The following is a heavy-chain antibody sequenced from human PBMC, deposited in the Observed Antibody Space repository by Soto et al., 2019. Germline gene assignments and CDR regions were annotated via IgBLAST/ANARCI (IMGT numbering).Heavy chain of an antibody. CDR2: ISYDGSNK. V-gene: IGHV3-30-3*01. D-gene: IGHD6-19*01. Sequence: QVQLVESGGGVVQPGRSLRLSCAASGFTFSSYAMHWVRQAPGKGLEWVAVISYDGSNKYYADSVKGRFTISRDNSKTLYLQMNSLRAEETAVYYCVRDTSPYSSGWHNRHFDYWGQGTLVTVSS. CDR3: VRDTSPYSSGWHNRHFDY. J-gene: IGHJ4*02. CDR1: GFTFSSYA.